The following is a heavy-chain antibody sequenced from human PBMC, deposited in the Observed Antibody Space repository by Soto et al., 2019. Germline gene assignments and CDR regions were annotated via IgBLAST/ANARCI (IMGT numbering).Heavy chain of an antibody. J-gene: IGHJ6*02. CDR2: FKWNSGDV. CDR3: AKDRSSGSPYYGMDF. V-gene: IGHV3-9*01. D-gene: IGHD3-10*01. Sequence: GGSLRLSCAASGFTFGDYAMHWVRQVPAKGLEWVSGFKWNSGDVGYADSVKGRFTISRDNDRNSTYLQMNSLRPEDTAVYYCAKDRSSGSPYYGMDFWGQGTMVTVSS. CDR1: GFTFGDYA.